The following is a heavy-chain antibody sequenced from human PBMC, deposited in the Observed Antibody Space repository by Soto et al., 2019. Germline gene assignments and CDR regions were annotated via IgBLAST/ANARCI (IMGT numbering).Heavy chain of an antibody. Sequence: EVQLLESGGGLVQAGGSLRLSCAASEFTFSSYAMSWVRQAPGKGLEWVSAISGSGGTTYYADSVKGRFTISRDNSKNTLYLQMNSLRAEDTAIYYCAKDQETVTTSYFDYWGQGTLVTVSS. D-gene: IGHD4-17*01. J-gene: IGHJ4*02. CDR3: AKDQETVTTSYFDY. CDR1: EFTFSSYA. V-gene: IGHV3-23*01. CDR2: ISGSGGTT.